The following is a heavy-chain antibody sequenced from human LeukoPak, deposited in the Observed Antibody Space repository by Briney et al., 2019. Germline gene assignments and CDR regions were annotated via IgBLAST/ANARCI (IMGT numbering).Heavy chain of an antibody. V-gene: IGHV3-7*01. J-gene: IGHJ4*02. CDR3: ARDRKILWFGESEIKFDY. D-gene: IGHD3-10*01. CDR2: IKQDGSEK. CDR1: GFTFSSYA. Sequence: PGGSLRLSCAASGFTFSSYAMSWVRQAPGKGLEWVANIKQDGSEKYYVDSVKGRFTISRDNAKNSLYLQMNSLRAEDTAVYYCARDRKILWFGESEIKFDYWGQGTLVTVSS.